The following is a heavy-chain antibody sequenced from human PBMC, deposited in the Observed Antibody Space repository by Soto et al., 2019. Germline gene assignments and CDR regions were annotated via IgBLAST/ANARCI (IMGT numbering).Heavy chain of an antibody. CDR2: IYYSGST. V-gene: IGHV4-59*08. CDR3: ARHSVVYDILTGYYKAPYYYYYYMDV. J-gene: IGHJ6*03. Sequence: PSETLSLTCPVSDGSIRSYYWSWIRQPPGKGLEWIGYIYYSGSTNYNPSLKSRVTISVDTSKNQFSPKLSSVTAADTAVYYCARHSVVYDILTGYYKAPYYYYYYMDVWGKGTTVTVSS. CDR1: DGSIRSYY. D-gene: IGHD3-9*01.